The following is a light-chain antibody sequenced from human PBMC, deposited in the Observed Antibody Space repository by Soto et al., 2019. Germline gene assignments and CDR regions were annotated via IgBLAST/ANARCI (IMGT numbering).Light chain of an antibody. Sequence: QSVLTQPASVSGSPGQSITISCTGTSSDVGTYDLVSWYQQHPGKAPKLMIYEVTKRPSGVSNRLSGSKSGNTASLTISGLQAEDEADYYCCSYAGHGTFDVFGTGTKLTVL. CDR1: SSDVGTYDL. V-gene: IGLV2-23*02. CDR3: CSYAGHGTFDV. J-gene: IGLJ1*01. CDR2: EVT.